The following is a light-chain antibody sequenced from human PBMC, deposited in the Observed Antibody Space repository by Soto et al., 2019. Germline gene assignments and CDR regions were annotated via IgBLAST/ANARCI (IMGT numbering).Light chain of an antibody. CDR1: QCVSNN. CDR3: QQYNNWPPLT. V-gene: IGKV3-15*01. CDR2: DTS. Sequence: EIVLTQSQAILCVSPGDRATLTCRASQCVSNNLAWYQQKPGQAPRLLNYDTSTRATGIPARFSGSGSGTEFTLTISSLQSEDFSFYDCQQYNNWPPLTFGGGTKVDIK. J-gene: IGKJ4*01.